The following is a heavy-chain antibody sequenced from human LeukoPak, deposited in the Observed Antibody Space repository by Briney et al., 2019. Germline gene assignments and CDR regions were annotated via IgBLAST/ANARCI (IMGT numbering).Heavy chain of an antibody. J-gene: IGHJ4*02. CDR3: ARMYSGSYSTYFDY. V-gene: IGHV3-48*03. Sequence: PGGSLRLSCAASGFTFSNYDMHWVRQAPGKGLEWVSYISSSGSIIYYADSVKGRLTISRDNAKNSLYLQMNSLRAEDTAVYYCARMYSGSYSTYFDYWGQGTLVTVSS. CDR1: GFTFSNYD. CDR2: ISSSGSII. D-gene: IGHD1-26*01.